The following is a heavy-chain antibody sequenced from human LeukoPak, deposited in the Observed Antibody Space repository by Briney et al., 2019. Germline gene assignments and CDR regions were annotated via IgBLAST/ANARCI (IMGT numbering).Heavy chain of an antibody. CDR2: ILYDGSNK. Sequence: PGGSLRLSCAASGFTFSSYVMHWVRQAPGKGLGWVAVILYDGSNKYYADSVKGRFTISRDNSKNMLYLQMNSLRAEDTAVYYCARGMVRGVYYYYYGMDVWGQGTTVTVSS. CDR1: GFTFSSYV. J-gene: IGHJ6*02. CDR3: ARGMVRGVYYYYYGMDV. D-gene: IGHD3-10*01. V-gene: IGHV3-30*03.